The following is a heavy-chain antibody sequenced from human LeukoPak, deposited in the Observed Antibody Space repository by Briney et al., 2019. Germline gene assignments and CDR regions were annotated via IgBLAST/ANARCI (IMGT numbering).Heavy chain of an antibody. CDR3: ARAPPRIAAAGTTPPFDY. V-gene: IGHV3-21*01. CDR1: GFTFSSYS. D-gene: IGHD6-13*01. Sequence: PGGSLRLSCAASGFTFSSYSMNWVRQAPGKGLEWVSSISSSSSYIYYADSVKGRFTISRDNAKNSLYLQMNSLRAEDTAVYYCARAPPRIAAAGTTPPFDYWGQGTLVTVSS. CDR2: ISSSSSYI. J-gene: IGHJ4*02.